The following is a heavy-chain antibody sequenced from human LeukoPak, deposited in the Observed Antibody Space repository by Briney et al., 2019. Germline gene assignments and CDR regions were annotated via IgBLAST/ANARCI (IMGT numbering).Heavy chain of an antibody. V-gene: IGHV1-8*02. J-gene: IGHJ5*02. Sequence: ASVKVSCKASGYTFTSYDINWVRQATGQGLEWMGWMNPNSGNTGYARKFQGRVTMTMNTSISTAYMELSSLRSEDTAVYYCARGRLRVPRSFDPWGQGTLVTVSS. D-gene: IGHD3-16*01. CDR2: MNPNSGNT. CDR1: GYTFTSYD. CDR3: ARGRLRVPRSFDP.